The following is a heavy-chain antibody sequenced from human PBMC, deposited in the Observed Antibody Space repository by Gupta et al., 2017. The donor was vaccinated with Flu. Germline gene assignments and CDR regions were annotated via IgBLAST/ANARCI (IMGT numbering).Heavy chain of an antibody. CDR3: ARRIAYGKTFDY. J-gene: IGHJ4*02. V-gene: IGHV4-39*01. CDR2: VGNSGNT. CDR1: NSESKEF. D-gene: IGHD3-10*01. Sequence: NSESKEFGGWVGKRRGEGLKWIGNVGNSGNTFYNPTLKSRVTISVDTSRDQFSLELSSVTAADAAVYCCARRIAYGKTFDYWCQGSLVTVSS.